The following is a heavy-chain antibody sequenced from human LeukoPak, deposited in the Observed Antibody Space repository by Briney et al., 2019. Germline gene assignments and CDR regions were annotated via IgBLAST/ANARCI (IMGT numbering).Heavy chain of an antibody. D-gene: IGHD3-16*02. CDR3: ARDPALTRLDY. J-gene: IGHJ4*02. CDR1: GFTLSSYA. CDR2: ISYDGSNK. Sequence: QAGGSLRLSCAASGFTLSSYAMHWVRQAPGKGLEWVAVISYDGSNKYYADSVKGRFTISRDNSKNTLYLQMNSLRAGDTAVYYCARDPALTRLDYWGQGTLVTVSS. V-gene: IGHV3-30-3*01.